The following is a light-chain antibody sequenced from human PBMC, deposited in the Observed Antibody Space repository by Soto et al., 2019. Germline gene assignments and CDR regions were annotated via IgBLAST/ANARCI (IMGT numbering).Light chain of an antibody. J-gene: IGKJ2*02. CDR2: GAS. V-gene: IGKV3-15*01. Sequence: DIVMTQSPAALSVSPGERATLSCRASQSVGSSVAWYQQKPGQAPRFLMYGASTRAAGVPARFSGSGSGTESSLTISSLQSEDFAVYYCQHYNTWPPGTFGQGTKLEIK. CDR3: QHYNTWPPGT. CDR1: QSVGSS.